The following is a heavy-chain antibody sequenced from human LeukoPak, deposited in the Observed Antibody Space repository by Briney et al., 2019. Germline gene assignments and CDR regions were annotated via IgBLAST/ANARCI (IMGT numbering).Heavy chain of an antibody. CDR1: GYTFTNYG. CDR2: IIPIFGTA. V-gene: IGHV1-69*06. Sequence: ASVKVSCKASGYTFTNYGISWVRQAPGQGLEWMGGIIPIFGTANYAQKFQGRVTITADKSTSTAYMELSSLRSEDTAVYYCARSYQQEEYGMDVWGKGTTVTVSS. D-gene: IGHD2-2*01. J-gene: IGHJ6*04. CDR3: ARSYQQEEYGMDV.